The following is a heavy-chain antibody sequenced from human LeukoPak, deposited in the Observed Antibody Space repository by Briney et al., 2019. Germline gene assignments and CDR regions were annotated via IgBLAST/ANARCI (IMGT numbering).Heavy chain of an antibody. CDR1: GFTLSSYA. V-gene: IGHV3-23*01. CDR2: ISGSGGST. CDR3: AKDRQWLV. D-gene: IGHD6-19*01. Sequence: PGGSLRLSCAASGFTLSSYAMSWVPQAPGKGLEWVSPISGSGGSTYYAHSVRGRFTISRNNSKNTQYLQMNSLRTEGTAGDYCAKDRQWLVWGQGTLVTVSS. J-gene: IGHJ4*02.